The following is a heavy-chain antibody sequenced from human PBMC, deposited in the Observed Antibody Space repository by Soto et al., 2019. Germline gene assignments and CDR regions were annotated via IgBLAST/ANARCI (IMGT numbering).Heavy chain of an antibody. CDR2: IYWDDDK. J-gene: IGHJ4*02. CDR3: AHRRLHYDILTGYYSRVGFDY. V-gene: IGHV2-5*02. D-gene: IGHD3-9*01. Sequence: QITLKESGPTLVKPTQTLTLTCTFSGFSLSTSGVGVGWIRQPPGKALEWLALIYWDDDKRYSPSLKSRLTITKDTSKXXVXLIXTNMDPVEAATYYWAHRRLHYDILTGYYSRVGFDYWGQGTLVTVSS. CDR1: GFSLSTSGVG.